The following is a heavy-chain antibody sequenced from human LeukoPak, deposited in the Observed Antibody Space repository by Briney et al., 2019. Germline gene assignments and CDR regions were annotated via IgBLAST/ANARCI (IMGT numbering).Heavy chain of an antibody. CDR3: AASPTYYYDSSGYNY. V-gene: IGHV1-18*01. CDR2: ISAYNGNT. Sequence: GASVTVSCKASGYTFTSYGISWVRQAPGQGLEWMGWISAYNGNTNYAQKLQGRVTMTTDTSTSTAYMELRSLRSDDTAVYYCAASPTYYYDSSGYNYWGQGTLVTVSS. CDR1: GYTFTSYG. J-gene: IGHJ4*02. D-gene: IGHD3-22*01.